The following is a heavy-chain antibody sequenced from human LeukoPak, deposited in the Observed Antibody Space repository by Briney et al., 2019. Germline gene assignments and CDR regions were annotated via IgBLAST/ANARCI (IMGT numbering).Heavy chain of an antibody. CDR2: INHSGST. Sequence: SETLSLTCAVYGGSFSGYYWSWIRQPSGKGLEWIGEINHSGSTNYNPSLKSRVTISVDTSKNQFSLKLSSVTAADTAVYYCARHARYYYYYMDVWGKGTTVTISS. J-gene: IGHJ6*03. D-gene: IGHD2-8*01. CDR3: ARHARYYYYYMDV. CDR1: GGSFSGYY. V-gene: IGHV4-34*01.